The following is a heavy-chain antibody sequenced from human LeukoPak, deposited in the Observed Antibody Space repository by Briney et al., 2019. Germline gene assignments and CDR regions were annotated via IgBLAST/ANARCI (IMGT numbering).Heavy chain of an antibody. V-gene: IGHV4-28*01. Sequence: SETLSLTCGVSGYSISSSNWWGWIRQPPGKGLEWIGYIHYSGSAYYNPSLESRVTMSVDTSKNQFSLRLNSVTAVNTAVYYCASRMYGSSGRYFHHWGQGTLVTVSS. CDR1: GYSISSSNW. CDR3: ASRMYGSSGRYFHH. J-gene: IGHJ1*01. D-gene: IGHD6-13*01. CDR2: IHYSGSA.